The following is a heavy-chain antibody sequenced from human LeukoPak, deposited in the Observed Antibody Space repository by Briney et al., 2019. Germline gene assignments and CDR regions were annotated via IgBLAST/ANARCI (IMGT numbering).Heavy chain of an antibody. CDR2: INPSGGST. J-gene: IGHJ1*01. V-gene: IGHV1-46*01. D-gene: IGHD3-22*01. CDR1: GYTFTSYY. Sequence: ASVKVSCKASGYTFTSYYMHWVRQAPGQGLEWMGIINPSGGSTSYAQKFQGRVTMTRDTSTSTDYMELSSLRSEDTAVYYCARGIGYYYDSSGYYPAEYFQHWGQGTLVTVSS. CDR3: ARGIGYYYDSSGYYPAEYFQH.